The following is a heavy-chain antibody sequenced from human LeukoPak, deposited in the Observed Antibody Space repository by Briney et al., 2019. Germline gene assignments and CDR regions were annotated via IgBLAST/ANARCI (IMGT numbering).Heavy chain of an antibody. Sequence: PGRSLRLSCAASGFTFSSYAMHWVHQAPGKGLEWVAVISYDGSNKYYADSEKGRFTISRDNSKNTLYLQMNSLRAEDTAVYYCARDLAANHAEYFQHWGQGTLVTVSS. CDR3: ARDLAANHAEYFQH. J-gene: IGHJ1*01. V-gene: IGHV3-30-3*01. CDR2: ISYDGSNK. CDR1: GFTFSSYA. D-gene: IGHD2-15*01.